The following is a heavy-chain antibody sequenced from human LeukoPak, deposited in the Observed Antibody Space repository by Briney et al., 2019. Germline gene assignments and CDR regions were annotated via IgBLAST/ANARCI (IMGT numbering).Heavy chain of an antibody. D-gene: IGHD3-22*01. J-gene: IGHJ4*02. CDR1: GFTFSSFG. CDR3: AKNGGSYDSSGYYIDY. Sequence: GGSLRLSCAASGFTFSSFGMHWVRQPPAKGLERGAVIGYDGSNKYYADSVKGRFTISRDNSKNTLYLQMNSLRAEDTAVYYCAKNGGSYDSSGYYIDYWGQGTLVTVSS. V-gene: IGHV3-33*06. CDR2: IGYDGSNK.